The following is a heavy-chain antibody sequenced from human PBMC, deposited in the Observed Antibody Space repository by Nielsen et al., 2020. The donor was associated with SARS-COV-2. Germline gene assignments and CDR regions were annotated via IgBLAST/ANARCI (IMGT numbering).Heavy chain of an antibody. J-gene: IGHJ6*02. CDR3: ARERFRRDTYYDFWSGYYTDYYYGMDV. Sequence: WVRQAPGQGLEWMGRINPNSGGTNYAQKLQGRVTMTTDTSTSTAYMELRSLRSDDTAVYYCARERFRRDTYYDFWSGYYTDYYYGMDVWGQGTTVTVSS. CDR2: INPNSGGT. D-gene: IGHD3-3*01. V-gene: IGHV1-18*01.